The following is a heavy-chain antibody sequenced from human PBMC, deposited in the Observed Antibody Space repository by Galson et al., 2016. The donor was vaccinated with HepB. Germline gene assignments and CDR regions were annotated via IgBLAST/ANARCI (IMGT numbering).Heavy chain of an antibody. V-gene: IGHV3-21*01. CDR3: TRVLGYCRRTSCPDPTDAFDV. D-gene: IGHD2-2*01. CDR1: EFIFDKYN. CDR2: INGSSNSI. J-gene: IGHJ3*01. Sequence: SLRLSCAASEFIFDKYNMNWVRQAPGKGLEWHSSINGSSNSIYYADSVKGRFTVSRDNAKKLLYLQMNGLRADDTAVYYCTRVLGYCRRTSCPDPTDAFDVWGQGTLVTVSS.